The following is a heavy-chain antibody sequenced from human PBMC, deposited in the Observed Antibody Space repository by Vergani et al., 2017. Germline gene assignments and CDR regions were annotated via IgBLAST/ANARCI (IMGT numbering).Heavy chain of an antibody. Sequence: QVQLQESGPGLVKPSQTLSLTCTVSGGSISSGGYYWSWIRQHPGKGLEWIGEINHSGSTNYNPSLKSRVTISVDTSKNQFSLKLSSVTAADTAVYYCARAGGASGDEDIVVVPAATQFDYWGQGTLVTVSS. D-gene: IGHD2-2*01. CDR1: GGSISSGGYY. J-gene: IGHJ4*02. V-gene: IGHV4-31*03. CDR2: INHSGST. CDR3: ARAGGASGDEDIVVVPAATQFDY.